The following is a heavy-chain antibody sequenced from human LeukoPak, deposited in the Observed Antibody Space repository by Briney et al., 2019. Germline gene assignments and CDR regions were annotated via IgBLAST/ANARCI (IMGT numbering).Heavy chain of an antibody. CDR3: ARAQDWFDP. J-gene: IGHJ5*02. CDR1: GYTFTGYY. CDR2: INPNSGGT. Sequence: GASVKVSCKASGYTFTGYYMHWVRQAPGQGLEWMGWINPNSGGTNYAQKFQGRVPMPRDTSISTSYMELSRLTSDDTAVYYCARAQDWFDPWGQGTLVTVSS. V-gene: IGHV1-2*02.